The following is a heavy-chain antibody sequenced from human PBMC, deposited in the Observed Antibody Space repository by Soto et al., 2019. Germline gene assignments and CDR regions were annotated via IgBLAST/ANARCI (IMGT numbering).Heavy chain of an antibody. CDR1: GFTFSSYG. Sequence: QVQLVESGGGVVQPGRSLRLSCAASGFTFSSYGMHWVRQAPGKGLEWVAVISYDGSKKYYADSVKGRFTISRDNSKNTLYLQMNSLRAEDTAVYYCAKEGGPGYSSSWYSYYYYYMDVWGKGTTVTVSS. D-gene: IGHD6-13*01. V-gene: IGHV3-30*18. CDR2: ISYDGSKK. CDR3: AKEGGPGYSSSWYSYYYYYMDV. J-gene: IGHJ6*03.